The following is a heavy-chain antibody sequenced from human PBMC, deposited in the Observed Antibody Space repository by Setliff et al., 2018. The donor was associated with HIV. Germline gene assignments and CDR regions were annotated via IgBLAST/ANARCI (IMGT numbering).Heavy chain of an antibody. V-gene: IGHV4-39*01. CDR1: GGSISSSSYY. CDR2: IYYSGST. Sequence: PSETLSLTCTVSGGSISSSSYYWGWIRQPPGKGLEWIGSIYYSGSTNYNPSLKSRVTISVDTSKTQFSLKLSSVTAADTAVYNCARVPRSGGSWPYYYYYMDVWGKGTTVTVSS. D-gene: IGHD2-15*01. J-gene: IGHJ6*03. CDR3: ARVPRSGGSWPYYYYYMDV.